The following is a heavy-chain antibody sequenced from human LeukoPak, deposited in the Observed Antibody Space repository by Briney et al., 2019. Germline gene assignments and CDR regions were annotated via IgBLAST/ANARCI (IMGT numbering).Heavy chain of an antibody. Sequence: SETLSLTCAVSGDFIRSYWWGWVRQPAGKGLEWIGRIYATGSTKFKPSLKSRLTMSMDTSTNQFSLKLSLKLTSVTAADTAVYFCARQGYTASYYFLDFWSQGTLVTVSP. V-gene: IGHV4-4*07. D-gene: IGHD1-26*01. CDR1: GDFIRSYW. CDR2: IYATGST. CDR3: ARQGYTASYYFLDF. J-gene: IGHJ4*02.